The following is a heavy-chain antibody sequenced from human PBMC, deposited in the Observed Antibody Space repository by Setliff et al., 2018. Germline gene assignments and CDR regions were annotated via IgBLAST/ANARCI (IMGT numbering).Heavy chain of an antibody. CDR3: ARAGPTVTFFRVLVISWWDP. V-gene: IGHV4-61*09. D-gene: IGHD3-3*01. J-gene: IGHJ5*02. CDR1: GDSINSGTYY. CDR2: FHTGGST. Sequence: SETLSLTCSVSGDSINSGTYYWSWFRQSAGKGLEWIGHFHTGGSTNYNRSLRSRVSISVDTSKNQFSLKLSSVTAADTATYYCARAGPTVTFFRVLVISWWDPWGQGSLVTVSS.